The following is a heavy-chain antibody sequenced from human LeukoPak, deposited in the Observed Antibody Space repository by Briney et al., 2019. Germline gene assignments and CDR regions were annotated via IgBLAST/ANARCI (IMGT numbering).Heavy chain of an antibody. CDR1: GGTFSSYA. CDR3: ARDSMYSGSYPDY. V-gene: IGHV1-69*13. Sequence: GASVKVSCKASGGTFSSYAISWVRQAPGQGLEWMGGIIPIFGTANYAQKFQGRVTITADESTSTAYMELRSLRSDDTAVYYCARDSMYSGSYPDYWGQGTLVTVSS. CDR2: IIPIFGTA. D-gene: IGHD1-26*01. J-gene: IGHJ4*02.